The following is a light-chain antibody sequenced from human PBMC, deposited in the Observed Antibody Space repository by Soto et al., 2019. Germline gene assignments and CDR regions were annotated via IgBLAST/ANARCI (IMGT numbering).Light chain of an antibody. Sequence: QSVLTQPASVSGSPGQSITISCTGTSSDVGGYNYVSWYQQHPGKAPKLMIYDVSNRPSGVSNRFSRSKSGNTASLTISGLQAEDEADYYCSSYTSSSTRVVFGGGTKLTVL. CDR2: DVS. J-gene: IGLJ2*01. V-gene: IGLV2-14*01. CDR1: SSDVGGYNY. CDR3: SSYTSSSTRVV.